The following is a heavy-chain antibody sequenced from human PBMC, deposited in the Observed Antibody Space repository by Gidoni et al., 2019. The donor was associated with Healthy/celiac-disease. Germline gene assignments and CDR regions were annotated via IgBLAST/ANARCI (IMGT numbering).Heavy chain of an antibody. CDR1: GYTFTGYY. CDR3: ASLSGTGRYYYYGMDV. V-gene: IGHV1-2*02. J-gene: IGHJ6*02. CDR2: INPNSGGT. D-gene: IGHD1-1*01. Sequence: QVQLVQSGAEVKKPGASVKVSCKASGYTFTGYYMHWVRQALGQGLEWMGWINPNSGGTNYAQKFQGRVTMTRDTSISTAYMELSRLRSDDTAVYYCASLSGTGRYYYYGMDVWGQGTTVTVSS.